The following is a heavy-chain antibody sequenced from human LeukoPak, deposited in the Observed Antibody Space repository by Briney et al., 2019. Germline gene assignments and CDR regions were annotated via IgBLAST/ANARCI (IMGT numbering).Heavy chain of an antibody. CDR1: GFTFSSYA. J-gene: IGHJ4*02. CDR2: ISGNGGST. Sequence: GGSLRLSCAASGFTFSSYAMSWVRQAPGKGLEWVSAISGNGGSTYYADSVKGRFTISRDNSKNTLFLQMNSLRAEDTAVYYCARDHCTRTSCYFFSYWGQGTLVTVSS. V-gene: IGHV3-23*01. D-gene: IGHD2-2*01. CDR3: ARDHCTRTSCYFFSY.